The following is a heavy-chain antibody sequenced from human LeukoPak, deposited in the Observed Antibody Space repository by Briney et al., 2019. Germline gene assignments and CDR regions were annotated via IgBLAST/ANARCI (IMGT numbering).Heavy chain of an antibody. CDR3: AKDMSWWVTVDF. Sequence: GGSLRLSCAASGFSFSPNAMSWFRQAPGRGLQWVAGVGGDGRTHYTDSVRGRFTISRDNSKNTLHLQMDSLRVDDTAVYYCAKDMSWWVTVDFWGQGTLATVSS. V-gene: IGHV3-23*01. D-gene: IGHD2-21*02. CDR1: GFSFSPNA. CDR2: VGGDGRT. J-gene: IGHJ4*02.